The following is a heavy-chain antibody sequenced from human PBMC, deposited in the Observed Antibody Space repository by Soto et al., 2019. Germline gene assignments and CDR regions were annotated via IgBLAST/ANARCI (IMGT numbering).Heavy chain of an antibody. Sequence: EVQLVESGGGLVQPGGSLRLSCAASGFTFSDHYMDWVRQAPGKGLEWGGRIKNKANSYTTEYAATVKGRFTISRDDSTNSLYLQMISLRTEDTAVYYCTRVILCSSAGCYRVPDVWGKGDTVTVSS. D-gene: IGHD2-2*01. CDR1: GFTFSDHY. CDR3: TRVILCSSAGCYRVPDV. J-gene: IGHJ6*04. V-gene: IGHV3-72*01. CDR2: IKNKANSYTT.